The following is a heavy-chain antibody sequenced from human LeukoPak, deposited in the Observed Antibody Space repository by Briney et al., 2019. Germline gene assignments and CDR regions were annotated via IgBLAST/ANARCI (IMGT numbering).Heavy chain of an antibody. D-gene: IGHD3-22*01. J-gene: IGHJ4*02. CDR3: TRHPHYDSSGLQDY. CDR2: IKQDGSEK. V-gene: IGHV3-7*03. Sequence: PGGSLRLSCAASGFTFSSYWMSWVRQAPGKGLEWVANIKQDGSEKYYVDSVKGRFTISRDNAKNSLYLQMNSLKTEDTAVYYCTRHPHYDSSGLQDYWGQGTLVTVSS. CDR1: GFTFSSYW.